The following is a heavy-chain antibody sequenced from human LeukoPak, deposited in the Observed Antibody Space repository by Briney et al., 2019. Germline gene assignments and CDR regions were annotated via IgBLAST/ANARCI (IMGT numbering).Heavy chain of an antibody. V-gene: IGHV4-59*01. CDR2: IYYSGST. D-gene: IGHD5-18*01. J-gene: IGHJ4*02. Sequence: SETLSLTCTVSGGSISSYYWSWIRQPPGKGLEWIGYIYYSGSTNYNPSLKSRVTISVDTSKNRFSLKLSSVTAADTAVYYCARVDTAMGYGLDYWGQGTLVTVSS. CDR1: GGSISSYY. CDR3: ARVDTAMGYGLDY.